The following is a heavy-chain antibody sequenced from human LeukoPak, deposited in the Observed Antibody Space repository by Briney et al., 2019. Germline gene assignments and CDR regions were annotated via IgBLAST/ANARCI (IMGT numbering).Heavy chain of an antibody. Sequence: PSETLSLTCTVSGGSVGSDNSYWNWIRQPAGKALEWIGRIYADGSSNYNPSLKSRVTILVDTSKNQFSLRLSSMTAADTAVYFCARRYYYRTWGLGTLVTVSS. J-gene: IGHJ4*02. CDR1: GGSVGSDNSY. CDR2: IYADGSS. D-gene: IGHD3-10*01. CDR3: ARRYYYRT. V-gene: IGHV4-61*02.